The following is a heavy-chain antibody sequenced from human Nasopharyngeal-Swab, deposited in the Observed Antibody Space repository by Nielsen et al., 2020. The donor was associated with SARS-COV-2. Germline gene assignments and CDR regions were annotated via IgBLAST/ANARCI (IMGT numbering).Heavy chain of an antibody. V-gene: IGHV3-23*01. Sequence: GESLKISCAASGFTFTSYAMNWVRQAPGKGLKWVSGMNGTGDNTYYADSVKGRFTISRDSSKNTLYLQMNSLRAEDTAVYYCAKDSGAGFCDGGSCFPTNHWGQGTLVTVSS. CDR3: AKDSGAGFCDGGSCFPTNH. CDR1: GFTFTSYA. J-gene: IGHJ5*02. CDR2: MNGTGDNT. D-gene: IGHD2-15*01.